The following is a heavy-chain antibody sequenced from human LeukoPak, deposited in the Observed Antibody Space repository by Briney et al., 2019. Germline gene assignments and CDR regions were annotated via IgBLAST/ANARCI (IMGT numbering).Heavy chain of an antibody. CDR2: ISSNGGST. D-gene: IGHD3-10*01. J-gene: IGHJ4*02. V-gene: IGHV3-64*01. Sequence: GGSLRLSCAASGFTFSSYAMHWVRQAPGKGLEYVSAISSNGGSTYYANSVKGRFTISRDNSKNTLYLQMGSLRAEDMAVYYCARDYGSGSYDYWGQGTLVTVSS. CDR3: ARDYGSGSYDY. CDR1: GFTFSSYA.